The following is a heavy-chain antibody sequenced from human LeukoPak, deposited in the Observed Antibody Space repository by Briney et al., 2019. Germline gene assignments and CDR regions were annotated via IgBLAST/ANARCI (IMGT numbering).Heavy chain of an antibody. V-gene: IGHV1-8*02. J-gene: IGHJ5*02. CDR1: GYTLTSYD. Sequence: ASVKVSCTASGYTLTSYDINWVRQATGQGLEWMGSMNRNSSYTGYAQTLQGRVTMTRNTAKNTPYMELSSLRSEDTAVYYCARGVGYYDFWSGKYNWFDPWGQGTLVTVSS. CDR2: MNRNSSYT. D-gene: IGHD3-3*01. CDR3: ARGVGYYDFWSGKYNWFDP.